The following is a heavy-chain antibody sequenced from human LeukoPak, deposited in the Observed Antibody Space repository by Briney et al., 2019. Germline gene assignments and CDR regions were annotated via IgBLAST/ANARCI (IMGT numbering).Heavy chain of an antibody. Sequence: GASVKVSCKASGYTFTGYYMHWVRQAPGQGLEWMGWINPNSGGTNYAQKFQGRVTMTRDTSISTAYMELSRLRSDGTAVYYCARGLTGTTSYYYGMDVWGQGTTVTVSS. CDR3: ARGLTGTTSYYYGMDV. CDR2: INPNSGGT. CDR1: GYTFTGYY. V-gene: IGHV1-2*02. J-gene: IGHJ6*02. D-gene: IGHD1-20*01.